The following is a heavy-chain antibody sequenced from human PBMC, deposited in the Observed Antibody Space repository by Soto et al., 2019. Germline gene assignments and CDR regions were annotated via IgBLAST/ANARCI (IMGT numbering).Heavy chain of an antibody. Sequence: SVKVSCKASGFTFTSSAMQWVRQARGQRLEWIGWIVVGSGNTNYAQKFQERVTITRDMSTSTAYMELSSLRSEDTAVYYCAGDDYYDSSGYTYWGQGTLVTVSS. V-gene: IGHV1-58*02. CDR2: IVVGSGNT. CDR1: GFTFTSSA. CDR3: AGDDYYDSSGYTY. D-gene: IGHD3-22*01. J-gene: IGHJ4*02.